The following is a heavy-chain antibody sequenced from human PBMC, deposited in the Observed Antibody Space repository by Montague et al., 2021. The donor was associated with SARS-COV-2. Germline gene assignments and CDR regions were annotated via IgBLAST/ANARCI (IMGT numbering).Heavy chain of an antibody. CDR1: GFSLSTSGVG. V-gene: IGHV2-5*02. D-gene: IGHD4-17*01. CDR2: IYWDDDR. Sequence: PALVKPTQTLTLTCTFSGFSLSTSGVGVGWTRQPPGKALEWLALIYWDDDRRYSPSLKRRLTITKDTSKNQVVLTTTNMDPVDTATYYCAHSYGDYLFDYRGQGTMVTVSS. J-gene: IGHJ4*02. CDR3: AHSYGDYLFDY.